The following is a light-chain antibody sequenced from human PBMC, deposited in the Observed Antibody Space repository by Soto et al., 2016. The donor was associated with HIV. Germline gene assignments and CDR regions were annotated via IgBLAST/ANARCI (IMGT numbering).Light chain of an antibody. J-gene: IGLJ2*01. V-gene: IGLV3-21*03. CDR3: QVWDSSTNHVV. Sequence: SYELTQSPSVSVAPGKTARIACGGNNIGSKSVHWYQQKPGQAPVLVVYDDSDRPSGTPERFSGSNSGNSATLTISRVEAGDEADYFCQVWDSSTNHVVFGGGTKLTVL. CDR1: NIGSKS. CDR2: DDS.